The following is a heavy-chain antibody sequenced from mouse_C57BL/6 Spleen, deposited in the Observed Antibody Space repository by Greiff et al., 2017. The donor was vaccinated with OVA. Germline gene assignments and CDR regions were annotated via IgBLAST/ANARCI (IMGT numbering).Heavy chain of an antibody. CDR1: GYAFSSSW. J-gene: IGHJ3*01. CDR3: ARSYDYDEGFAY. Sequence: QVQLQQSGPELVKPGASVKISCKASGYAFSSSWMNWVKQRPGKGLEWIGRIYPGDGDTNYNGKFKGKATLTADKSSSTAYMQLSSLTSEDSAVYVCARSYDYDEGFAYWGQGTLVTVSA. CDR2: IYPGDGDT. D-gene: IGHD2-4*01. V-gene: IGHV1-82*01.